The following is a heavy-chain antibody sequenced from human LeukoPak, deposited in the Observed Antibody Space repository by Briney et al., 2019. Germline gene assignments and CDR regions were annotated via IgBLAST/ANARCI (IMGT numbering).Heavy chain of an antibody. CDR1: GYTFTSYG. CDR2: ISAYNGNT. Sequence: GASVKVSCKASGYTFTSYGISWVRQAPGQGLEWMGWISAYNGNTNYAQKLQGRVTMTTDTSTSTAYMELRSLRSDDTAVYYCARVEVDCSGGSCGGNYFDYWGQGTLVTVSS. J-gene: IGHJ4*02. CDR3: ARVEVDCSGGSCGGNYFDY. V-gene: IGHV1-18*01. D-gene: IGHD2-15*01.